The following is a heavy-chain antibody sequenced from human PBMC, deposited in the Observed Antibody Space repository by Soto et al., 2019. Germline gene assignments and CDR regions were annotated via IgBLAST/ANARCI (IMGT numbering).Heavy chain of an antibody. CDR2: SIPIFGTT. CDR1: VRTISSYA. V-gene: IGHV1-69*12. CDR3: TRVVKVVKACHYAYSDL. Sequence: QVQLVRSGAEVKKPGDSVQFYFKASVRTISSYAVRRVRQAAGQGLEWMRGSIPIFGTTNYAQKFNGRVPITADESTSTTYMELSSRRAEDPAMYLCTRVVKVVKACHYAYSDLWGSDT. D-gene: IGHD2-15*01. J-gene: IGHJ2*01.